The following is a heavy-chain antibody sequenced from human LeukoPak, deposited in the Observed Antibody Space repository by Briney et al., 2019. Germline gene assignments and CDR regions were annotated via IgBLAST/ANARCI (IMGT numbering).Heavy chain of an antibody. D-gene: IGHD6-13*01. CDR1: GFSFDSYS. Sequence: SETLSLTCSVSGFSFDSYSCHWVRQPPGKGLEDLAAIYSAGTTYFTPSLTSRLSISVDRSTRQCSLKLSSVTAADTAVYYCARSSGWWALDYWGQGTLVAVSS. CDR3: ARSSGWWALDY. V-gene: IGHV4-39*07. J-gene: IGHJ4*02. CDR2: IYSAGTT.